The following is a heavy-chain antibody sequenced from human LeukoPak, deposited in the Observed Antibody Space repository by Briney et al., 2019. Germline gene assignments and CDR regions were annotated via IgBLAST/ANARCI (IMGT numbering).Heavy chain of an antibody. J-gene: IGHJ4*02. Sequence: GGSLRLSCAASGFXFSSYWIHWVRQAPGKGLVWVSRINSDGSSTSYADSVKGRFTISRDNAKNTLYLQMNSLRAEDTAVYYCARDWYAAYCGGDCYSGYFDYWGQGTLVTVSS. CDR1: GFXFSSYW. D-gene: IGHD2-21*02. CDR2: INSDGSST. CDR3: ARDWYAAYCGGDCYSGYFDY. V-gene: IGHV3-74*01.